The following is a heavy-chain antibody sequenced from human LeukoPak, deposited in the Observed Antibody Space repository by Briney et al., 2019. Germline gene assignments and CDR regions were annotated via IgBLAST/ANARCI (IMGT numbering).Heavy chain of an antibody. J-gene: IGHJ4*02. Sequence: GGPLRLSCAASGFTFSSYEMNWVRQAPGKGLEWVAYITSSSSSMYYSDSVKGRFTISRDNAKNSLFLQLDSLRAGDTAVYYCAGSISVAGTLFDSWGQGTLVTVSS. CDR3: AGSISVAGTLFDS. CDR2: ITSSSSSM. D-gene: IGHD6-19*01. V-gene: IGHV3-48*03. CDR1: GFTFSSYE.